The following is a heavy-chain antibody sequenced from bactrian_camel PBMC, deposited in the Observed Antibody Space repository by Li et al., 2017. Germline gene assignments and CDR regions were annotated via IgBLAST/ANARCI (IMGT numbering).Heavy chain of an antibody. CDR2: INDISTGT. CDR1: GFTFSVYW. V-gene: IGHV3S1*01. Sequence: HVQLVESGGGLVQPGGSLRLSCAASGFTFSVYWMYWVRQAPGKGLEWVSGINDISTGTYYPNSVKGRFTISRDNVKNTLYLQLNSLKTEDTAMYYCAKYLSDTWYVDYWGRGTQVTVS. CDR3: AKYLSDTWYVDY. D-gene: IGHD2*01. J-gene: IGHJ4*01.